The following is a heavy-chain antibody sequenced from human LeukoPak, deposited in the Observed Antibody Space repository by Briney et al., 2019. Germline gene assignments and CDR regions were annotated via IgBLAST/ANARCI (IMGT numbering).Heavy chain of an antibody. V-gene: IGHV1-18*01. CDR3: ARDAITIFGVVTPFDH. D-gene: IGHD3-3*01. CDR1: GYTFTNYG. J-gene: IGHJ5*02. Sequence: ASVKLSCKASGYTFTNYGISWVPRAPGQGPEWMGWISACNGNTNYAQNLQGRVTMTTDTSTTTAYLELKSLRSDDSAVYYCARDAITIFGVVTPFDHWGQGTMVTVSS. CDR2: ISACNGNT.